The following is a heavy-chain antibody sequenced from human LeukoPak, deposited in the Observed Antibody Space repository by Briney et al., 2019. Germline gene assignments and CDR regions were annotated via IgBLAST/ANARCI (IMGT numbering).Heavy chain of an antibody. D-gene: IGHD2-2*01. CDR1: GYTFTGYY. CDR3: ARVGGEDIVVVPAANFDY. Sequence: ASVKVSCKASGYTFTGYYMHRVRQAPGQGLEWMGWINPDSGGTNYAQKIQGRDTMTRDTSISTAYMELSRLRSDDTAVYYCARVGGEDIVVVPAANFDYWGQGTLVTVSS. CDR2: INPDSGGT. J-gene: IGHJ4*02. V-gene: IGHV1-2*02.